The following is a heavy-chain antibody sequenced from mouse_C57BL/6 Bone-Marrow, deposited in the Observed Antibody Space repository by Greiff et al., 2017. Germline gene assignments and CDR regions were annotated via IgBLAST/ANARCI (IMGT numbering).Heavy chain of an antibody. D-gene: IGHD2-2*01. J-gene: IGHJ2*01. CDR3: ARRGIFYYGYDD. CDR2: IYPRSGNT. V-gene: IGHV1-81*01. Sequence: QVQLQQSGAELARPGASVKLSCKASGYTFTSYGISWVKQRTGQGLEWIGEIYPRSGNTYYNEKFKGKATLTADKSSSTAYMALRSLTSEDSAVYFCARRGIFYYGYDDWGQGTTLTVSS. CDR1: GYTFTSYG.